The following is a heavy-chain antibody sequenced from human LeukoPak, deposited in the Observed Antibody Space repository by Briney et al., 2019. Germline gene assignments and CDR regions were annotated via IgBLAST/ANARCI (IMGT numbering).Heavy chain of an antibody. D-gene: IGHD2-15*01. CDR3: AREGYCSGGSCYSEPSFDY. CDR1: GFTFSTNY. J-gene: IGHJ4*02. Sequence: GGSLRLSCAASGFTFSTNYMSWVRQAPGKGLEWVSVIYSGGSTYYSVSVKGRFTISRDNSKNTLYLQMNSLRAEDTAVYYCAREGYCSGGSCYSEPSFDYWGQGTLVTVSS. V-gene: IGHV3-53*01. CDR2: IYSGGST.